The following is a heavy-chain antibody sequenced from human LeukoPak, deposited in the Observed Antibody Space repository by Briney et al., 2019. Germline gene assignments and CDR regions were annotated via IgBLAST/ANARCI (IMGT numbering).Heavy chain of an antibody. CDR1: GFTFSHYT. J-gene: IGHJ4*02. D-gene: IGHD5-12*01. V-gene: IGHV3-21*01. CDR2: INPAGTST. Sequence: GGSLRLSCAASGFTFSHYTMNWVRQTPGKGLEWISSINPAGTSTYYADSVKGRFTISRDAAKNSLHLQMNSLRVEDTALYYCVRDFSGESGYGGYWGPGTLVTVSS. CDR3: VRDFSGESGYGGY.